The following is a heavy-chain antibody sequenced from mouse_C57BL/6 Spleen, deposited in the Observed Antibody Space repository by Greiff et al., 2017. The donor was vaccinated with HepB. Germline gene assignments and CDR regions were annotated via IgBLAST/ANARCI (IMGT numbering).Heavy chain of an antibody. J-gene: IGHJ3*01. CDR3: ARHNYDVYYPRFAY. D-gene: IGHD2-3*01. CDR2: ISSGGSYT. Sequence: EVQVVESGGDLVKPGGSLKLSCAASGFTFSSYGMSWVRQTPDKRLEWVATISSGGSYTYYPDSVKGRFTISRDNAKNTLYLQMSSLKSEDTAMYYCARHNYDVYYPRFAYWGQGTLVTVSA. V-gene: IGHV5-6*01. CDR1: GFTFSSYG.